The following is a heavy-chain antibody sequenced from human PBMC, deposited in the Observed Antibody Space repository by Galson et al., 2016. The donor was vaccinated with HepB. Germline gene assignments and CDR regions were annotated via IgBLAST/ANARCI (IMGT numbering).Heavy chain of an antibody. CDR1: GFIFSNYG. CDR3: AKVLRVSCPDDFFDN. V-gene: IGHV3-23*01. J-gene: IGHJ4*02. Sequence: SLRLSCAASGFIFSNYGMSWVRQAPGKGLEWVSAISGSGATTFYADSAKGRFTVSRDNSRNMLYLEINSLRAEDTALYYCAKVLRVSCPDDFFDNWGQGTLVTVSS. CDR2: ISGSGATT.